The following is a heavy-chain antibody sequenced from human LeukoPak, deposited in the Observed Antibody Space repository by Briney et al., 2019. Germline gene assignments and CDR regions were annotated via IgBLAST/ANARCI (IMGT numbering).Heavy chain of an antibody. V-gene: IGHV3-23*01. D-gene: IGHD3-10*01. Sequence: PGGSLRLSCAASGFTFSSYAMSWVRQAPGKGLEWVSGISGSGDSTWYADSVKGRFTISRDNSKNTLYLQTNSLRAEDTAVYYCAKDDADSGPYWGQGTLVTVSS. CDR1: GFTFSSYA. CDR3: AKDDADSGPY. CDR2: ISGSGDST. J-gene: IGHJ4*02.